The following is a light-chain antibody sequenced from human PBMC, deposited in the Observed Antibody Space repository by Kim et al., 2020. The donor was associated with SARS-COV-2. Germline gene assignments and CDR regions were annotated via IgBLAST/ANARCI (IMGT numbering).Light chain of an antibody. CDR3: QQSYGFPWT. CDR1: QGVSNS. Sequence: DIQMTQSPASLSASVGDTVTITCRASQGVSNSLAWYQHKPGEAPKLLIYGASRLQSGVPSRFSGSGSGTDYTLTISSLQPEDLGNFYCQQSYGFPWTFGQGTKLEIK. CDR2: GAS. J-gene: IGKJ1*01. V-gene: IGKV1-NL1*01.